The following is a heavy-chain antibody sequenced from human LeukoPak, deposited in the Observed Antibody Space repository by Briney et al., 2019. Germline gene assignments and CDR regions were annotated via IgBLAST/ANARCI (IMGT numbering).Heavy chain of an antibody. CDR2: INHSGST. D-gene: IGHD6-13*01. J-gene: IGHJ4*02. V-gene: IGHV4-34*01. CDR1: GFTFTRYA. Sequence: GSLKLSCVGSGFTFTRYAMSWIRQPPGKGLEWIGEINHSGSTNYNPSLKSRVTISVDTSKNQFSLKLSSVTAADTAVYYCARLRAVTRSSSWLQVRRRFDYWGQGTLVTVSS. CDR3: ARLRAVTRSSSWLQVRRRFDY.